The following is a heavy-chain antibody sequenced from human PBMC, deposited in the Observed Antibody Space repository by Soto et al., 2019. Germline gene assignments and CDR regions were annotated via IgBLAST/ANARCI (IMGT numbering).Heavy chain of an antibody. CDR1: GFTFSGSA. Sequence: SGGSLRLSCAASGFTFSGSAMHWVRQASGKGLEWVGRIRSKSNSYATAYAASVKGRFTISRDDSKDTAYLQMNSLKTEDTAVYYCTRDPRNYYDSIGSANWFDPWGQGTLVTVPQ. CDR3: TRDPRNYYDSIGSANWFDP. D-gene: IGHD3-22*01. CDR2: IRSKSNSYAT. J-gene: IGHJ5*02. V-gene: IGHV3-73*01.